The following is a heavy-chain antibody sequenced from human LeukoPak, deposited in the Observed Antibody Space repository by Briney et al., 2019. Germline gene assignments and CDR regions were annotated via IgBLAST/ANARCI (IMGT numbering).Heavy chain of an antibody. Sequence: GASVKVSCKASGYTFTSYDINWVRQATGQGLEWMGWMNPNSGNTGYAQKFQGRVTITRNTSISTAYMELSSLRSEDTAVYYCARGRNYYDSSRYYYEGDAFDIWGQGTMVTVSS. J-gene: IGHJ3*02. CDR2: MNPNSGNT. V-gene: IGHV1-8*03. CDR1: GYTFTSYD. D-gene: IGHD3-22*01. CDR3: ARGRNYYDSSRYYYEGDAFDI.